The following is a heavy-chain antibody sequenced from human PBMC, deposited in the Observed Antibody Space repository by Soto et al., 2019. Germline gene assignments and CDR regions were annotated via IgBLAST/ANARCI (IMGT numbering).Heavy chain of an antibody. CDR1: GFTFSDHY. CDR2: SRNKANSYST. CDR3: TRVVAGTRDFDY. J-gene: IGHJ4*02. Sequence: GGSLRLSCAASGFTFSDHYLDWVRQAPGKGLEWVGRSRNKANSYSTEYAASVKGRFTVSRDDSRNSLYLQMNSLKTEDTAVYYCTRVVAGTRDFDYWGQGTLVTVSS. V-gene: IGHV3-72*01. D-gene: IGHD6-19*01.